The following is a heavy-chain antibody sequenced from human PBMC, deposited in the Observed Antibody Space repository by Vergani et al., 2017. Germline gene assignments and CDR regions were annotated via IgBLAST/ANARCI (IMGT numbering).Heavy chain of an antibody. CDR3: ARDRSPPNCSSTSCHGFDY. D-gene: IGHD2-2*01. J-gene: IGHJ4*02. CDR2: ISGNGGST. V-gene: IGHV3-23*01. Sequence: EVQLLESGGGLVQPGGSLRLSCAASGFTFSSYAMSWVRQAPGKGLEWVSAISGNGGSTYYADSVKGRFTISRDNSKNTLYLQMNSLRAEDTAVYYCARDRSPPNCSSTSCHGFDYWGQGTLVTVSS. CDR1: GFTFSSYA.